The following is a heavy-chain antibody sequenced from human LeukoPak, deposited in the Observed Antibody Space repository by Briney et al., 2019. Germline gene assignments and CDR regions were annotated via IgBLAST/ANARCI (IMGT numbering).Heavy chain of an antibody. Sequence: ASVKVSCKASGYTFTSYAMNWVRQAPGQGLEWMGWINTNTGNPTYAQGFIGRFVFSLDTSVSTAYLQISSLKAEDTAVYYCASPPRDFWSGYYSDYYYYGMDVWGQGTTVTVSS. J-gene: IGHJ6*02. CDR1: GYTFTSYA. V-gene: IGHV7-4-1*02. CDR3: ASPPRDFWSGYYSDYYYYGMDV. D-gene: IGHD3-3*01. CDR2: INTNTGNP.